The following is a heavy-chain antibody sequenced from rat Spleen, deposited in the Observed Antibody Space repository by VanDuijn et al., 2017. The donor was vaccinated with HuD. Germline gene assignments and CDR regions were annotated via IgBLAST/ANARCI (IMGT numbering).Heavy chain of an antibody. Sequence: QVQLKESGPGLVQPSETLSLTCTVSGFSLTTYSVSWVRQPSGKGPEWLGKMWYDGDTAFNSVLKSRLTITRDTSKNQVFLKMSKLQTADTGTYYCTRDRGYRSVMDAWGQGASVTVSS. J-gene: IGHJ4*01. CDR3: TRDRGYRSVMDA. D-gene: IGHD1-11*01. CDR2: MWYDGDT. CDR1: GFSLTTYS. V-gene: IGHV2-63*01.